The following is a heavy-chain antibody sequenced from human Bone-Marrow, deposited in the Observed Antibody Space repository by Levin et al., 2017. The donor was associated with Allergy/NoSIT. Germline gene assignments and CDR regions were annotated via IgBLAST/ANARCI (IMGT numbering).Heavy chain of an antibody. Sequence: SVKVSCKASGGTFSSYAISWVRQAPGQGLEWMGGIIPIFGTANYAQKFQGRVTITADESTSTAYMELSSLRSEDTAVYYCASRTSRRRDYYYGMDVWGQGTTVTVSS. V-gene: IGHV1-69*13. CDR1: GGTFSSYA. D-gene: IGHD1-14*01. J-gene: IGHJ6*02. CDR2: IIPIFGTA. CDR3: ASRTSRRRDYYYGMDV.